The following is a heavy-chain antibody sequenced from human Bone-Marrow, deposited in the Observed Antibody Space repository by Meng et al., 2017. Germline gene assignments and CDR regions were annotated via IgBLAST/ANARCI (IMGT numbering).Heavy chain of an antibody. CDR2: IYYSGST. V-gene: IGHV4-39*07. D-gene: IGHD6-19*01. Sequence: SETLSLTCTVSGGSISSSSYYWGWIRQPPGKGLEWIGSIYYSGSTYYNPSLKSRVTISVDTSKNQFSLKLSSVTAADTAVYYCARVRSSGWYYFDYWGHGT. J-gene: IGHJ4*01. CDR1: GGSISSSSYY. CDR3: ARVRSSGWYYFDY.